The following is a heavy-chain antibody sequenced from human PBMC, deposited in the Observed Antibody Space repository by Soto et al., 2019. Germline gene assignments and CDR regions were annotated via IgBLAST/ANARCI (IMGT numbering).Heavy chain of an antibody. CDR3: ARLQYDISTGAHDH. CDR1: GYDFTNYW. V-gene: IGHV5-10-1*01. CDR2: IDPSDSYT. J-gene: IGHJ4*02. D-gene: IGHD3-9*01. Sequence: PGESLKISCKVSGYDFTNYWISWVRQMPGKGLEWMGRIDPSDSYTTYNPSFQGHVTMSADKSISTAYLQWSGLKASDTAIYYCARLQYDISTGAHDHWGQGTPVTVSS.